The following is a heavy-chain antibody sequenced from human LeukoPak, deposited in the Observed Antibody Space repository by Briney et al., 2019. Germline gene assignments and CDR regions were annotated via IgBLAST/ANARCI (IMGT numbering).Heavy chain of an antibody. J-gene: IGHJ4*02. CDR2: NNPNSGAT. CDR1: GYTFTDQY. D-gene: IGHD6-13*01. V-gene: IGHV1-2*02. CDR3: AIDGSTWYYFDY. Sequence: ASVKVSCKASGYTFTDQYMHWVRQAPGQGLEWMGWNNPNSGATKYAQKFQGRVTMTRDTSISTAYMELSRLRSDDTAVYYCAIDGSTWYYFDYWGQGTLVTVSS.